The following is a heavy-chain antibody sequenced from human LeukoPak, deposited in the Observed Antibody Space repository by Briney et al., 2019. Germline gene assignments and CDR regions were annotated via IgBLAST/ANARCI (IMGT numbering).Heavy chain of an antibody. D-gene: IGHD1-26*01. V-gene: IGHV3-30*02. CDR2: IRYDGSNK. J-gene: IGHJ4*02. CDR3: AKDMGSYWEPYFDY. CDR1: GFTFSSYG. Sequence: GGSLRLSCAASGFTFSSYGMHWVRQAPGKGLEWVAFIRYDGSNKYYADSVEGRFTISRDNSKNTLYLQMNSLRAEDTAVYYCAKDMGSYWEPYFDYWGQGTLVTVSS.